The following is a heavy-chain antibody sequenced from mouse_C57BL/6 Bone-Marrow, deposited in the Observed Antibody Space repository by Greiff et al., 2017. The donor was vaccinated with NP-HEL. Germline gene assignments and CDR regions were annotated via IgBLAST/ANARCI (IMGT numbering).Heavy chain of an antibody. V-gene: IGHV1-15*01. CDR1: GYTFTDYE. CDR3: TNVFWYFDV. J-gene: IGHJ1*03. Sequence: VKLMESGAELVRPGASVTLSCKASGYTFTDYEMHWVKQTPVHGLEWIGAIDPETGGTAYNQKFKGKAILTADKSSSTAYMELRSLTSEDSAVYYCTNVFWYFDVWGTGTTVTVSS. CDR2: IDPETGGT.